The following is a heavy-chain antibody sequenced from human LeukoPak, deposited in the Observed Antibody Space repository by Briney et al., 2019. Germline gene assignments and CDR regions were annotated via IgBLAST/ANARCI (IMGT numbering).Heavy chain of an antibody. V-gene: IGHV4-34*01. CDR2: VNHSGDT. CDR1: GGSFSGYY. J-gene: IGHJ2*01. Sequence: SETLSLTCAVYGGSFSGYYWSWIRQPPGKGLEWIGEVNHSGDTNYNPSLKSRITISVDTSKNQFSLKLSSVTAADTAVYYCARVDISSWPGYFDLWGRGTLVTVSS. D-gene: IGHD2-15*01. CDR3: ARVDISSWPGYFDL.